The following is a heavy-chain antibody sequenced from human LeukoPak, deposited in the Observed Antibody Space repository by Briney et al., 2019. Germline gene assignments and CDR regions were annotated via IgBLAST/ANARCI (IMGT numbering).Heavy chain of an antibody. V-gene: IGHV3-33*01. Sequence: GRSLRLSCAASGFTFSSTGMHWVRQAPGKGLEWVSVIWYDGSNKYYADSVKGRFTITKDNSKNTLYLQMNSLRAEDTAVYYCATEGGSLDEIHYWGQGTLVTVSS. D-gene: IGHD1-26*01. CDR3: ATEGGSLDEIHY. CDR1: GFTFSSTG. CDR2: IWYDGSNK. J-gene: IGHJ4*02.